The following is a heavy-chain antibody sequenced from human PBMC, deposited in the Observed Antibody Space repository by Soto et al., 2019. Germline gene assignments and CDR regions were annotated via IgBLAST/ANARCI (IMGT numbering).Heavy chain of an antibody. CDR1: GFTFSSYG. Sequence: GGSLRLSCAASGFTFSSYGMHWVRQAPGKGLEWVAVIWYDGSNKYYADSVKGRFTISRDNSKNTLYLQMNSLRAEDTAVYYCARAYDSSGYPARNYYYYGMDVWGQGTTVTVSS. V-gene: IGHV3-33*01. CDR3: ARAYDSSGYPARNYYYYGMDV. CDR2: IWYDGSNK. D-gene: IGHD3-22*01. J-gene: IGHJ6*02.